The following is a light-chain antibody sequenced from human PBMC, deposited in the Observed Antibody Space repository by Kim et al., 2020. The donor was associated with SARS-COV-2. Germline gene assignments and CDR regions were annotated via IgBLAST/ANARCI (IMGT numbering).Light chain of an antibody. CDR3: QQRSNWPRLT. Sequence: SPGERATPSCRASQSVSSYLAWYQQRPGQAPRLLIFDASNRATGIPARFSGSGSGTDFTLTISSLEPEDSAVYYCQQRSNWPRLTFGGGTKVDIK. J-gene: IGKJ4*01. CDR2: DAS. V-gene: IGKV3-11*01. CDR1: QSVSSY.